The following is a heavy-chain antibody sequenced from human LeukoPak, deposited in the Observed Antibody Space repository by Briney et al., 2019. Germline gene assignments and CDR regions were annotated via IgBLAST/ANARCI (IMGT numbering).Heavy chain of an antibody. Sequence: SETLSLTCAVSGGSISSSNWWSWVRQPPGKGLEWIGEIYHSGSTNYNPSLKSRVTISVDKSKNQFSLKLSSVTAADTAVNYCASRPGSYSSEDYWGQGTLVTVSS. V-gene: IGHV4-4*02. J-gene: IGHJ4*02. D-gene: IGHD6-19*01. CDR3: ASRPGSYSSEDY. CDR1: GGSISSSNW. CDR2: IYHSGST.